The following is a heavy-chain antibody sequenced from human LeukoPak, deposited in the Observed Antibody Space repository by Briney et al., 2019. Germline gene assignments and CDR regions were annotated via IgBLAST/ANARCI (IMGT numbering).Heavy chain of an antibody. Sequence: ASVKVSCKASGYTFTGYYMHWVRQAPGQGLEWMGWINPNSGGTNSAQKFQGRVTMTRATSISTAYMELSRLRSDDTAVYYCARERIVVVPAATTGDDAFDIWGQGTMVTVSS. CDR2: INPNSGGT. CDR3: ARERIVVVPAATTGDDAFDI. D-gene: IGHD2-2*01. V-gene: IGHV1-2*02. J-gene: IGHJ3*02. CDR1: GYTFTGYY.